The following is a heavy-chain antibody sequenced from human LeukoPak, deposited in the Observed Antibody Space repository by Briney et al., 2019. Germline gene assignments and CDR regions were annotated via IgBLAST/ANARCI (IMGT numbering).Heavy chain of an antibody. V-gene: IGHV3-30*18. D-gene: IGHD2-8*02. J-gene: IGHJ6*02. CDR3: AKDSSVVYAQTDYYYYYGMDV. CDR1: GFTFSSYG. CDR2: ISYDGSNK. Sequence: PGGSLRLSCAASGFTFSSYGMHWVHQAPGKGLEWVAVISYDGSNKYYADSVKGRFTISRDNSKNTLYLQMNSLRAEDTAVYYCAKDSSVVYAQTDYYYYYGMDVWGQGTTVTVSS.